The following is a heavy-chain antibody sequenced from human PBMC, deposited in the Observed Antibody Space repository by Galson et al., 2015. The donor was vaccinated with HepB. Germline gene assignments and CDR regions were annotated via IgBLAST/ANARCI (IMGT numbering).Heavy chain of an antibody. CDR1: GYTFTYRY. V-gene: IGHV1-45*02. Sequence: SCKASGYTFTYRYLHWVRQAPGQALEWMGWITPFNGNTNYAQKFQDRVTITRDRSMSTAYMELSSLRSEDTAMYYCARSHPDGVHDAFDIWGQGTMVTVSS. CDR2: ITPFNGNT. D-gene: IGHD3-10*01. CDR3: ARSHPDGVHDAFDI. J-gene: IGHJ3*02.